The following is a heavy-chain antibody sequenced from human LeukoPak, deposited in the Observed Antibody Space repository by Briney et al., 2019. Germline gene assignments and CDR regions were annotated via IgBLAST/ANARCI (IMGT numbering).Heavy chain of an antibody. V-gene: IGHV1-8*01. CDR2: MNPNSGNT. CDR1: GYTFTSYD. J-gene: IGHJ3*02. CDR3: AKVPPPYCSGGTCFDAFDI. D-gene: IGHD2-15*01. Sequence: GASVKVSCKASGYTFTSYDINWVRQATGQGLEWMGWMNPNSGNTGYAQKFQGRVTMTRNTSISTAYMELSSLRAEDTAIYYCAKVPPPYCSGGTCFDAFDIWGQGTMVTVSS.